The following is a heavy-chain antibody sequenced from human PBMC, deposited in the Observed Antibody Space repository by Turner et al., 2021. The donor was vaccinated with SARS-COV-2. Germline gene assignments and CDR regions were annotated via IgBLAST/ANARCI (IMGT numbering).Heavy chain of an antibody. J-gene: IGHJ4*02. D-gene: IGHD5-18*01. Sequence: QLLESGVGVVPPGRSLRLSCAASGFIFSTYGMHWVRQAPGKGLEWVAVISYDGSNKYYADSVKGRFTISRDNSKNTLYLQMNSLRAEDTAVYYCAKARDGYNYFDYWGQGTLVTVSS. CDR1: GFIFSTYG. CDR2: ISYDGSNK. V-gene: IGHV3-30*18. CDR3: AKARDGYNYFDY.